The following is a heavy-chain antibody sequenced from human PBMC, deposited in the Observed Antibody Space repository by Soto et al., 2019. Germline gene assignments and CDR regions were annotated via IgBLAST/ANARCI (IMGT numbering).Heavy chain of an antibody. CDR3: VKDRYIDY. Sequence: AGGSLRLSCSVSGFTLSSYAMHWVRQAPGKGLEYVSSISSEGRPTYYADSVKGRFTISRDNSKNTVYLQMSSLRAEDTAVYYCVKDRYIDYWGQGILVTVSS. J-gene: IGHJ4*02. CDR2: ISSEGRPT. CDR1: GFTLSSYA. V-gene: IGHV3-64D*06.